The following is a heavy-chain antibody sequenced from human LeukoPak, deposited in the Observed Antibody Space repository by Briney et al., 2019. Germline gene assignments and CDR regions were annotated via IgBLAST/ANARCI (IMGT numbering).Heavy chain of an antibody. J-gene: IGHJ4*02. Sequence: GRSLRLSRAASVFTFSSYVMSWVRRAPRRGLEWVSGISGRGGTTYYADSAKGRCPISRKHSKNPLHLHMNSLIARDPPGYYFVARYCSGGSCYILDFWGQGTLVTVSS. D-gene: IGHD2-15*01. CDR1: VFTFSSYV. V-gene: IGHV3-23*01. CDR3: VARYCSGGSCYILDF. CDR2: ISGRGGTT.